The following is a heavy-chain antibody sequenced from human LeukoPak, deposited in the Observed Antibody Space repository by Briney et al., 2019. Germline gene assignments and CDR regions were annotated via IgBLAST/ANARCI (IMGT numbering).Heavy chain of an antibody. D-gene: IGHD4-17*01. CDR2: INSDGSRI. J-gene: IGHJ4*02. CDR3: ARDRYGDYDFDY. CDR1: GFTFSSYW. V-gene: IGHV3-74*01. Sequence: GGSLRLSCAASGFTFSSYWMHWVRQAPGKGLVWVSRINSDGSRISYADSVKGRFTISRDNANNSLYLQMNSLRAEDTAVYYCARDRYGDYDFDYWGQGTLVTVSS.